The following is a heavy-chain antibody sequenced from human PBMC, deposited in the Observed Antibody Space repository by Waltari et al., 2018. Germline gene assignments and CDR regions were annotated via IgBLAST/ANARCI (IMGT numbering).Heavy chain of an antibody. Sequence: QLQLQESGPGLVKPSETLSLTCTVSGGSISSSSYYWGWIRQPPGKGLEWCGSIYYSGSSDYNPSLKGRVTISVDTAKNQFSLKLSSVTAADTAVYYCARSRRGIAAAASFDYWGQGTLVTVSS. V-gene: IGHV4-39*01. J-gene: IGHJ4*02. D-gene: IGHD6-13*01. CDR3: ARSRRGIAAAASFDY. CDR2: IYYSGSS. CDR1: GGSISSSSYY.